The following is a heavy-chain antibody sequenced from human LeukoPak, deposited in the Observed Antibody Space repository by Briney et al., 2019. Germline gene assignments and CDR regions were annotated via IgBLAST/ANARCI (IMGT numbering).Heavy chain of an antibody. J-gene: IGHJ4*02. D-gene: IGHD5-24*01. CDR2: INHSGST. CDR1: GGSFSGYY. Sequence: PSETLSLTCAVYGGSFSGYYWSWIRQAPGKGLEWIGEINHSGSTNYNPSLKSRVTISVDTSKNQFSLKLSSVTAADTAVYYCARDGQPYYFDYWGQGTLVTVSS. CDR3: ARDGQPYYFDY. V-gene: IGHV4-34*01.